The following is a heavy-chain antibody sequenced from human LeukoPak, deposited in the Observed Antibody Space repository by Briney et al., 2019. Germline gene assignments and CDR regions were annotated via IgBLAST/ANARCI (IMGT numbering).Heavy chain of an antibody. CDR1: GGSISSYY. V-gene: IGHV4-59*01. Sequence: SETRSLTCTVSGGSISSYYWSWIRQPPGKGLEWIGYIYYSGSTNYNPSLKSRVTISVDTSKNQFSLKLSSVTAADTAVYYCASNGRYSSGWYGFDYWGQGTLVTVSS. CDR3: ASNGRYSSGWYGFDY. D-gene: IGHD6-19*01. J-gene: IGHJ4*02. CDR2: IYYSGST.